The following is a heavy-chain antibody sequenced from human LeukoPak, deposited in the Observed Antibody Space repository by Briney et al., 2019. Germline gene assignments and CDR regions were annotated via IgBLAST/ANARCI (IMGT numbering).Heavy chain of an antibody. CDR3: ARGNKGSRNMDV. Sequence: GASVKVSCKASGYTFTGYYMHWVRQAPGQGLEWMGWINPNSGRTNYAQKFQGRVTMTRDTSISTAYMELSRLRSDDTAVYYCARGNKGSRNMDVWGQGTTVTVSS. J-gene: IGHJ6*02. CDR2: INPNSGRT. V-gene: IGHV1-2*02. CDR1: GYTFTGYY. D-gene: IGHD2/OR15-2a*01.